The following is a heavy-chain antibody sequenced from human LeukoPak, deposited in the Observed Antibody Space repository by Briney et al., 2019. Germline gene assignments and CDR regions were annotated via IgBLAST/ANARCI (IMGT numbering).Heavy chain of an antibody. Sequence: VGSLRLSCEASGFTFSSHWMHWVRQVPGKGLVWVARIRGDENEIDYADSVKGRFTISIDNPKNTLYLQMCSLRVEDTAVYFCARGNVLGSTRHWDFWGQGTLVTVSS. CDR2: IRGDENEI. D-gene: IGHD3-10*02. V-gene: IGHV3-74*01. CDR3: ARGNVLGSTRHWDF. CDR1: GFTFSSHW. J-gene: IGHJ4*02.